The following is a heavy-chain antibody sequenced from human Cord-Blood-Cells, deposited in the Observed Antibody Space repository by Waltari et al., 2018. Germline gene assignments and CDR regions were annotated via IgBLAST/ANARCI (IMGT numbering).Heavy chain of an antibody. CDR2: INHSGST. CDR3: ARVPASTVVTDY. Sequence: QVQLQQWGAGLLKPSETLSLTCAVYGGSFSGYYWSWIRQPPGKGLEWIGEINHSGSTNYNPSLKSRGTISVDTSKNQFSLKLSSVTAADTAVYYCARVPASTVVTDYWGQGTLVTVSS. J-gene: IGHJ4*02. D-gene: IGHD4-17*01. V-gene: IGHV4-34*01. CDR1: GGSFSGYY.